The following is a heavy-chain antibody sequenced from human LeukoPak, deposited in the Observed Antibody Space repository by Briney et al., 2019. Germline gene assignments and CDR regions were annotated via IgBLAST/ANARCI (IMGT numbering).Heavy chain of an antibody. CDR1: GYSISSGYY. D-gene: IGHD3-3*01. CDR2: IYHSGST. J-gene: IGHJ4*02. CDR3: ARVRVHYDFWSGYPDYFDY. Sequence: PSETLSLTCTVFGYSISSGYYWAWIRQPPGKGLEWIGSIYHSGSTYYNPSLKSRVTISVDTSKNQFSLKLSSVTAADTAVYYCARVRVHYDFWSGYPDYFDYWGQGTLVTVSS. V-gene: IGHV4-38-2*02.